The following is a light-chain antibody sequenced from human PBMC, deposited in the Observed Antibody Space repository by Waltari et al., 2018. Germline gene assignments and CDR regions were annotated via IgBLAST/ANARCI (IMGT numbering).Light chain of an antibody. CDR1: QTIPRY. Sequence: DIQMTQSPSSLSASVGDRVTITCRASQTIPRYLNWYQQKPRKAPKLLIYGISNLHSGVPSRFSGSGSGTDFTLTISSLQPEDFATYYCQKYNSAPVTFGPGTKVDIK. CDR2: GIS. CDR3: QKYNSAPVT. V-gene: IGKV1-39*01. J-gene: IGKJ3*01.